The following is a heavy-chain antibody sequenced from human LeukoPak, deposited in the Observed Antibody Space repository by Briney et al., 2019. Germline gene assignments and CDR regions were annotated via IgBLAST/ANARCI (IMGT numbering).Heavy chain of an antibody. Sequence: TETLSLTCTVSGGSISSSSYYWGWIRQPPGKGLEWIGTIYYSGSTYYNPSLKSRVTISVDTSKNQFSLKLTSVTAADTAVYYCASNGVEGYYFDYWGQGTLVTVSS. V-gene: IGHV4-39*01. J-gene: IGHJ4*02. CDR1: GGSISSSSYY. CDR3: ASNGVEGYYFDY. CDR2: IYYSGST. D-gene: IGHD3-10*01.